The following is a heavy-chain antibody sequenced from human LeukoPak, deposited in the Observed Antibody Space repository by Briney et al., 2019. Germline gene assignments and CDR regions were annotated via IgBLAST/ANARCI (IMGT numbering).Heavy chain of an antibody. CDR3: ARDRLRYCSSTSCYTPYYYYGMDV. J-gene: IGHJ6*02. V-gene: IGHV4-34*01. Sequence: SETLSLTCAVYGGSFSGYYWSWIRQLPGKGLEWIGEINHSGSTNYNPSLKSRVTISVDTSKNQFSLKLSSVTAADTAVYYCARDRLRYCSSTSCYTPYYYYGMDVWGQGTTVTVSS. CDR2: INHSGST. D-gene: IGHD2-2*01. CDR1: GGSFSGYY.